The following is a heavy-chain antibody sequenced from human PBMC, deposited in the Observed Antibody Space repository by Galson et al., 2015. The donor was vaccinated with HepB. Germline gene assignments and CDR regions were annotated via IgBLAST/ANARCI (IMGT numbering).Heavy chain of an antibody. Sequence: SLRLSCATSGFAFNDHYMDWVRQAPGKGLEWLGRIRQRGNKLSTDYAASVRGRFTLSRADSKTSVYLQLSSLKVEDTANYYCVKGSNFVTGTENDFEKWGQGTMVTVSS. CDR2: IRQRGNKLST. V-gene: IGHV3-72*01. D-gene: IGHD1-1*01. J-gene: IGHJ3*01. CDR1: GFAFNDHY. CDR3: VKGSNFVTGTENDFEK.